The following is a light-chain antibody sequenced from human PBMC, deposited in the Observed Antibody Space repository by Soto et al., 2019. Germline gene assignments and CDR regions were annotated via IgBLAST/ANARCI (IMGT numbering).Light chain of an antibody. CDR1: SSDVGGYNY. CDR3: SSYTSSSTLDV. CDR2: EVS. Sequence: QSVLTQPASVSRSPGQSITISCTGTSSDVGGYNYVSWYQQHPGKAPKLMIYEVSNRPSGVSNRFSGSKSGNTASLTISGLQAEDEADYYCSSYTSSSTLDVFGTGTKLTVL. V-gene: IGLV2-14*01. J-gene: IGLJ1*01.